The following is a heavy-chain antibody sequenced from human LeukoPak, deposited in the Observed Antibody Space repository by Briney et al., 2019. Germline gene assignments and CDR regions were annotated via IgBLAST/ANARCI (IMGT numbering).Heavy chain of an antibody. CDR2: ICSSSSYI. D-gene: IGHD3-22*01. V-gene: IGHV3-21*01. Sequence: PGGSLRLSCAASGFTFSSYSMNWVRQAPGKGLEWVSSICSSSSYIYYADSVKGRFTISRDNAKNSLYLQMNSLRAEDTAVYYCARVGYDSSGSLYYFDYWGQGTLVTVSS. CDR1: GFTFSSYS. CDR3: ARVGYDSSGSLYYFDY. J-gene: IGHJ4*02.